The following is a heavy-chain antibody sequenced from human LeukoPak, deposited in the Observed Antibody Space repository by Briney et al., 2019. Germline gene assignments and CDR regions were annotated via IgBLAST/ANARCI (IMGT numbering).Heavy chain of an antibody. D-gene: IGHD4-17*01. CDR3: AKDHSYGDYYFDY. CDR1: GFTFSSYG. CDR2: ISYDGSNK. Sequence: PGGSLRLSCAASGFTFSSYGMHWVRQAPGKGLEWVAVISYDGSNKYYADSVKGRFTISRDNSKNTLYLQMNSLRAEDTAVYYCAKDHSYGDYYFDYWGQETLVTVSS. V-gene: IGHV3-30*18. J-gene: IGHJ4*02.